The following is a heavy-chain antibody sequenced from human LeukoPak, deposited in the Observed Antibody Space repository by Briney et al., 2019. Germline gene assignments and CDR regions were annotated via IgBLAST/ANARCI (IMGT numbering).Heavy chain of an antibody. Sequence: GASVKVSCKASGYTFTRNGISWVRLAPGQGLEWMGWISAQNGNTKYADKFQDRVAMTTDTSTNTAYMELRSLRSDDTAVYYCARDRNPPYYDTSGHYPHYFDYWGQGTLVTVPS. D-gene: IGHD3-22*01. CDR2: ISAQNGNT. J-gene: IGHJ4*02. V-gene: IGHV1-18*01. CDR3: ARDRNPPYYDTSGHYPHYFDY. CDR1: GYTFTRNG.